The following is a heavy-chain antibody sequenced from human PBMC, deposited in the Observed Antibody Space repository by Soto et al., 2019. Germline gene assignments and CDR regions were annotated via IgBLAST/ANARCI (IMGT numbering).Heavy chain of an antibody. V-gene: IGHV4-39*01. CDR1: GDSIRTSNYN. CDR2: IYYSGST. Sequence: QLQLQESGPGPVKPSETLSLTCTVSGDSIRTSNYNWAWIRQTPGKGLEWLGDIYYSGSTYYNPSLRSRVTLSVDTSKSQFYLKLTSVTAADTAVYYCARHERRGERQLLGHDPWGRGTLVTVSS. CDR3: ARHERRGERQLLGHDP. J-gene: IGHJ5*02. D-gene: IGHD1-1*01.